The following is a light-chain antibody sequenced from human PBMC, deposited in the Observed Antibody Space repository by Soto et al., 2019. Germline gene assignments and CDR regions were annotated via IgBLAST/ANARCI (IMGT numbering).Light chain of an antibody. J-gene: IGKJ5*01. V-gene: IGKV1-9*01. CDR1: QSISTY. CDR2: AAS. CDR3: QQLFDSPIT. Sequence: DIQMTQSPSSLSASVGDRVTISCRASQSISTYLNWYQQKPGIAPKLLIYAASTLESGVPSRFSATVSGTEFSLTITSLQPEDFATYYCQQLFDSPITFGQGTRLEIK.